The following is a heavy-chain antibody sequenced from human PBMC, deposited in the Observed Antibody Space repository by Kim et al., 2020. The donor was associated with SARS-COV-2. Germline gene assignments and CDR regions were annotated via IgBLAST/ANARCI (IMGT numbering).Heavy chain of an antibody. CDR2: ISSSSSYI. V-gene: IGHV3-21*01. Sequence: GGSLRLSCAASGFTFSSYSMNWVRQAPGKGLEWVSSISSSSSYIYYADSVKGRFTISRDNAKNSLYLQMNSLRAEDTAVYYCARYSSQGSSAFDIWGQGTMVTVSS. CDR1: GFTFSSYS. D-gene: IGHD2-21*01. CDR3: ARYSSQGSSAFDI. J-gene: IGHJ3*02.